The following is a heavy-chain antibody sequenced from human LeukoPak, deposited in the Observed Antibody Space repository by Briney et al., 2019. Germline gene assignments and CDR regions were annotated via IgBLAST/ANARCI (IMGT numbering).Heavy chain of an antibody. CDR1: GFTFSSYA. CDR3: ARVKVAVAGIGWFDP. D-gene: IGHD6-13*01. J-gene: IGHJ5*02. Sequence: GGSLRLSCAASGFTFSSYAMSWVRQAPGKGLEWVSAISGSGGNTYYADSVKGRFTISRDNSKNTLYLQMNSLRAEDTAVYYCARVKVAVAGIGWFDPWGQGSLVTVSS. V-gene: IGHV3-23*01. CDR2: ISGSGGNT.